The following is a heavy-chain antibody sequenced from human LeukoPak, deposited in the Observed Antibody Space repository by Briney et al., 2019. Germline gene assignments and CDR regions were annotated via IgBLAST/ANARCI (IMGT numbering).Heavy chain of an antibody. D-gene: IGHD5-24*01. Sequence: GGSLRLSCATSGFTFSSYAMSWVRQAPGKGLEYVAESSGSGRDTYYADSVQGRFTISRDNSKNTVYLQMNSLRAEDTAKYYCGRRTQDGYNSPIDYWGQGTLVTVSS. CDR2: SSGSGRDT. V-gene: IGHV3-23*01. CDR1: GFTFSSYA. CDR3: GRRTQDGYNSPIDY. J-gene: IGHJ4*02.